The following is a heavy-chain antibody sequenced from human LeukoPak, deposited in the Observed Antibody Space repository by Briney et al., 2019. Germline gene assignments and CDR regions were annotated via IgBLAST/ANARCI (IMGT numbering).Heavy chain of an antibody. CDR3: ARDNGPYDY. CDR1: GFTFSDYW. V-gene: IGHV3-74*01. Sequence: PGGSLRLSCAASGFTFSDYWMHWVRQAPGKGLVWASRINGDGSSTSYADSVKGRFTISRDNVKNTLYLQMNSLRAEDTAVYYCARDNGPYDYWGQGTLVTVSS. CDR2: INGDGSST. J-gene: IGHJ4*02. D-gene: IGHD2-8*01.